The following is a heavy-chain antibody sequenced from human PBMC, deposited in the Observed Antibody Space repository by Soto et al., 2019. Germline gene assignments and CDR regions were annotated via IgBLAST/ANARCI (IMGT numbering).Heavy chain of an antibody. CDR1: GLTVSSNY. CDR3: ARGRIRGVNTH. Sequence: GGSLRLSCAASGLTVSSNYMSWVRQAPGKGLEWVSVIYSGGSTYYADSVKGRFTISRDNSKNTLYLQMNSLRAEDTAVYYCARGRIRGVNTHWGQGTLVTVSS. CDR2: IYSGGST. V-gene: IGHV3-53*01. D-gene: IGHD3-10*01. J-gene: IGHJ4*02.